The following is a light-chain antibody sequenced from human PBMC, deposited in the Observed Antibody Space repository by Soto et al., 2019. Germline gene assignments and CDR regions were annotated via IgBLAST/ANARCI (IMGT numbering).Light chain of an antibody. Sequence: DIQMTQSPSSLSASVGDRVTITCRASQSISSYLNWYQQKPGKAPKLLIYAASSLQRGVPSRFSGSGSGTAFTLTISSLQHEDFATYYCQQSYSTPRYTFGQGTKLEIK. V-gene: IGKV1-39*01. CDR3: QQSYSTPRYT. CDR1: QSISSY. CDR2: AAS. J-gene: IGKJ2*01.